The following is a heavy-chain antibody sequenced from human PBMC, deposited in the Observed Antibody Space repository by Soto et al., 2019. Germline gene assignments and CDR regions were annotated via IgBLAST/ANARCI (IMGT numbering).Heavy chain of an antibody. Sequence: GGSLRLSCAASGFTFSSYAMSWVRQAPGKGLEWVSAISGSGGSTYYADSVKGRFTISRDNSKNTLYLQMNSLRAEDTAVYYCAKRGWYFDWSRVLDYWGQGTLVTVSS. V-gene: IGHV3-23*01. D-gene: IGHD3-9*01. CDR1: GFTFSSYA. J-gene: IGHJ4*02. CDR3: AKRGWYFDWSRVLDY. CDR2: ISGSGGST.